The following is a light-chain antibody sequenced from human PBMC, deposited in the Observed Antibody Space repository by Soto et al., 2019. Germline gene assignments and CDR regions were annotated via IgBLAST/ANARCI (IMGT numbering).Light chain of an antibody. J-gene: IGKJ1*01. CDR3: QQYGSSPWT. CDR1: QSVSSNY. Sequence: EIVLTQSPGTLSLSPGERATLSCRASQSVSSNYLAWCQQKPGQAPRLLIYGASRRATGIPDRFSGSGSGTDFTLTISRLEPEDIAVYYCQQYGSSPWTFGQGTKVEIK. V-gene: IGKV3-20*01. CDR2: GAS.